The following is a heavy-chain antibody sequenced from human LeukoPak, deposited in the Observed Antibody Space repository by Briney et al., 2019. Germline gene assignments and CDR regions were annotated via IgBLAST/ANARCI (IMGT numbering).Heavy chain of an antibody. CDR2: NIPIDDST. D-gene: IGHD6-13*01. CDR1: GGTFSNHA. V-gene: IGHV1-69*01. CDR3: ARHSGHSSWYYGLDV. J-gene: IGHJ6*02. Sequence: SVKVSCKASGGTFSNHAFSWVRQAPGPGVELMGGNIPIDDSTNYVQKFQDRVMITADEATNIIYMELGSLKSEDTAEYYCARHSGHSSWYYGLDVWGQGTTVIVSS.